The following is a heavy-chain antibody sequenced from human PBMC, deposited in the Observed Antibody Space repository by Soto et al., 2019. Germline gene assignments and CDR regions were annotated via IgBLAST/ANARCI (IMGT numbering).Heavy chain of an antibody. CDR2: IKSKTDGGTT. D-gene: IGHD3-22*01. J-gene: IGHJ4*02. V-gene: IGHV3-15*07. CDR1: GFTFSNAW. Sequence: GGSLRLSCAASGFTFSNAWMNWVRQAPGKGLEWVARIKSKTDGGTTDYAAPVKGRFTISRDDSKNTLYPQMHSLKTEDTAVYYCTTDCPSCYHDSSGYYGFDYRGQATLVTVSS. CDR3: TTDCPSCYHDSSGYYGFDY.